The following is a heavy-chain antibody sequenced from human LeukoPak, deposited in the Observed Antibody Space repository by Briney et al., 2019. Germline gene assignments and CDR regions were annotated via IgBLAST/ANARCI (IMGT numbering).Heavy chain of an antibody. Sequence: ASVKVSCKVSGYTLTELSMHWVRQAPGKGLERMGGFDPEDGETIYAQKFQGRVTMTEGTSTDTAYMELSSLRSEDTAVYYCATLVYDPRGYYFDYWGQGTLVTVSS. CDR1: GYTLTELS. J-gene: IGHJ4*02. CDR2: FDPEDGET. D-gene: IGHD5/OR15-5a*01. V-gene: IGHV1-24*01. CDR3: ATLVYDPRGYYFDY.